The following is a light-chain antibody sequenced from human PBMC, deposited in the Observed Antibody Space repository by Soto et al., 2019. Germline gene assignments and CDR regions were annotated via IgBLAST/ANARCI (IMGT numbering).Light chain of an antibody. Sequence: QSVLTQPPSASGTPGQRVTISCSGNSSNIGSNTVNWYQQLPGAAPKLLIWITDQRPSGVPDRFSGSKSGTSASLAINGLQAEDEAEYYCSSYTNINTRACVFGTGTKLTVL. CDR3: SSYTNINTRACV. CDR1: SSNIGSNT. J-gene: IGLJ1*01. CDR2: ITD. V-gene: IGLV1-44*01.